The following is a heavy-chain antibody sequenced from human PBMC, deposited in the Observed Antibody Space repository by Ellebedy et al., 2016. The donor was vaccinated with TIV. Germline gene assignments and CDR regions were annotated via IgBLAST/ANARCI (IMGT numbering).Heavy chain of an antibody. J-gene: IGHJ6*02. Sequence: PGGSLRLSCAASGFIFTSYGMHWVRQAPGKGLEWVAVISYDGSNKYYADSVKGRFTISRDNSKNTLYLQVNSLRAEDTAVYYCAKDHSVWSGYYPGEYYYYGMDVWGQGTTVTVSS. CDR1: GFIFTSYG. V-gene: IGHV3-30*18. CDR3: AKDHSVWSGYYPGEYYYYGMDV. D-gene: IGHD3-3*01. CDR2: ISYDGSNK.